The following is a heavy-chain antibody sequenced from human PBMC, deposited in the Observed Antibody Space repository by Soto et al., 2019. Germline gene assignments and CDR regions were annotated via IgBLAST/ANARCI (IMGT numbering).Heavy chain of an antibody. CDR3: AKAGRQWLVTSDFNY. Sequence: VQLVESGGGVVQPGRSLRLSCAASGFTFSDYAMHWVRQAPGKGLEWVAVVSHDGRNTHYANSVKGRFTISRDSSKNTVSLEMTSLRAEDTAVYYCAKAGRQWLVTSDFNYWGQGALVTVSS. J-gene: IGHJ4*02. CDR2: VSHDGRNT. V-gene: IGHV3-30*18. D-gene: IGHD6-19*01. CDR1: GFTFSDYA.